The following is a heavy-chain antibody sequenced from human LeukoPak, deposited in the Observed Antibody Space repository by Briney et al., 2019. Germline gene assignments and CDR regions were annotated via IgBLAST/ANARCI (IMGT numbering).Heavy chain of an antibody. Sequence: SETLSLTCTVSGGSISSSSYYWGWIRQPPGKGLEWIGSIYYSGSTYYNPSLKSRVTISVDTSKNQFSLKLSYVTAADTAVYYRARHVIGESAQYYFDYWGQGTLVTVSS. CDR3: ARHVIGESAQYYFDY. CDR1: GGSISSSSYY. D-gene: IGHD3-10*01. J-gene: IGHJ4*02. CDR2: IYYSGST. V-gene: IGHV4-39*01.